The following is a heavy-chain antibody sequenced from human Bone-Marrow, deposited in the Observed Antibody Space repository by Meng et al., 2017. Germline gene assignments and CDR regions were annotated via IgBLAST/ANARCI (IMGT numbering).Heavy chain of an antibody. Sequence: QGRRKGSGPGLVKPSQTLSLTCTVSGGSISSGNHYWSWIRQHPGKGLEYIGYIYYSGSTYYNPSLKSRVIISVDTSKNQFSLRLNSVTAADTAVYYCASLYGDSSVWYLDLWGRGTLVTVSS. CDR2: IYYSGST. D-gene: IGHD4-17*01. CDR3: ASLYGDSSVWYLDL. V-gene: IGHV4-31*03. J-gene: IGHJ2*01. CDR1: GGSISSGNHY.